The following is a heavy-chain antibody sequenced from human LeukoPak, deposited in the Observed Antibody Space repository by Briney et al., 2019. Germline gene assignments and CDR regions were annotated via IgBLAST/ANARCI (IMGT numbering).Heavy chain of an antibody. CDR3: ARGAAGGSGGIDY. Sequence: GGSLRLSCTASGFTFSSYGTHWVRQAPGKGLEWVAVIWYDGSNKFYADSVKGRFTVSRDNSKNTVHLQMNSLRAEDTAVYYCARGAAGGSGGIDYWGQGTLVTVSS. CDR1: GFTFSSYG. D-gene: IGHD6-13*01. J-gene: IGHJ4*02. CDR2: IWYDGSNK. V-gene: IGHV3-33*01.